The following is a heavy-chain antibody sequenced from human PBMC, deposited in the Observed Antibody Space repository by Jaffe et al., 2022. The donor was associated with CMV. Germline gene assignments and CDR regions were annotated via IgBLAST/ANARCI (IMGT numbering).Heavy chain of an antibody. Sequence: EVQLVQSGAEVKKPGESLKISCKGSGYSFTSYWIGWVRQMPGKGLEWMGIIYPGDSDTRYSPSFQGQVTISADKSISTAYLQWSSLKASDTAMYYCARRGPGPQVWDYYGSGSYYNFDYWGQGTLVTVSS. CDR2: IYPGDSDT. J-gene: IGHJ4*02. CDR1: GYSFTSYW. D-gene: IGHD3-10*01. V-gene: IGHV5-51*01. CDR3: ARRGPGPQVWDYYGSGSYYNFDY.